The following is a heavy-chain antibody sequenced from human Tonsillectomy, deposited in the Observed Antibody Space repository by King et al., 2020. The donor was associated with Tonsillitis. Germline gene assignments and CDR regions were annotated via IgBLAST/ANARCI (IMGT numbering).Heavy chain of an antibody. CDR2: ITGSGLTT. CDR3: AKAIVAANIALDA. V-gene: IGHV3-23*04. D-gene: IGHD2-15*01. J-gene: IGHJ5*02. CDR1: GFTFNSFA. Sequence: VQLVESGGGLVQPGGSLRLSCAASGFTFNSFAMTWVRQAPGKGLEWVATITGSGLTTYYADSVKGRFTISRDSSKNTLFLQMNSLRAEDTAVYYCAKAIVAANIALDAWGQGTLVTVAS.